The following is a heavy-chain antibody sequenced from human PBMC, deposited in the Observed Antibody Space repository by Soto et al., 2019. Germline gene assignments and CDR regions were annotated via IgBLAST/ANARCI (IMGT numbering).Heavy chain of an antibody. V-gene: IGHV3-23*01. CDR1: GFTFSSYA. CDR2: ISGSGGST. Sequence: EVQLLESGGGLVQPGGSLRLSCAASGFTFSSYAMSSVRQAPGKGLEWVSAISGSGGSTYYADSVKGRFTISRDNSKNTLYVQMNRLRAEDTAVYYCAKSGVWFGSNWFDPWGQGTLVTVSS. D-gene: IGHD3-10*01. J-gene: IGHJ5*02. CDR3: AKSGVWFGSNWFDP.